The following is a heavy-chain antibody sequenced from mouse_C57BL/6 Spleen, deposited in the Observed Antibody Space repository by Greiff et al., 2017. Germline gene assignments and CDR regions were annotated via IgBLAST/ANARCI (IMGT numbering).Heavy chain of an antibody. CDR3: ARRVALYDGPSMDY. J-gene: IGHJ4*01. CDR2: IDPSDSYT. Sequence: QVQLQQPGAELVKPGASVKLSCKASCYTFTSYWMQWVKQRPGQGLEWIGEIDPSDSYTNYNQKFKGKATLTVDTSSSTAYMQLSRLTSEDSAVYYCARRVALYDGPSMDYWGQGNSVTVSS. CDR1: CYTFTSYW. V-gene: IGHV1-50*01. D-gene: IGHD2-3*01.